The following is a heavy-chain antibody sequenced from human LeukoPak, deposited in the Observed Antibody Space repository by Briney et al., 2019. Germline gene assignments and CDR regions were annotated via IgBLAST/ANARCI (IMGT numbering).Heavy chain of an antibody. V-gene: IGHV4-61*01. CDR1: GGSVSSDSYF. J-gene: IGHJ4*02. Sequence: SETLSLTCTVSGGSVSSDSYFWTWIRQLPGKGLEWIGYIYYSWSTNYNPSLKSRVTISLDTSKSQISLKLSSVTAADMAVYYCARGQRRLQDYWGQGTLVTVSS. CDR2: IYYSWST. CDR3: ARGQRRLQDY.